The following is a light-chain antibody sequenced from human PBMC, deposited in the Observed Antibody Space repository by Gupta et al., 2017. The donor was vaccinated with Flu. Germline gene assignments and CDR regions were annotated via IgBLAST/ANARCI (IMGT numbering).Light chain of an antibody. V-gene: IGKV3-11*01. CDR1: QRGSSS. CDR2: DAS. Sequence: PPTLSLVPGEKAARSCRAGQRGSSSLAWYQQKPGQAPTRLINDASNRTTGIPARFSGSGCGTDVTITISSLEQDDFAVYYCRQRSNWPLTF. CDR3: RQRSNWPLT. J-gene: IGKJ4*01.